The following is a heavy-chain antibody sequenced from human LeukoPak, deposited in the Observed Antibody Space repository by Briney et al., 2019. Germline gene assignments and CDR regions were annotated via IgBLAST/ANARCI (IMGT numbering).Heavy chain of an antibody. J-gene: IGHJ4*02. CDR2: INSDGSST. D-gene: IGHD3-16*02. V-gene: IGHV3-74*01. CDR3: AREQYDYVWGSYRYVLDY. Sequence: PGGSLRLSCAASGFTFSSYWMHWVRQAPGKGLVWVSRINSDGSSTSYADSVEGRFTISRDNAKNTLYLQMNSLRAEDTAVYYCAREQYDYVWGSYRYVLDYWGQGTLVTVSS. CDR1: GFTFSSYW.